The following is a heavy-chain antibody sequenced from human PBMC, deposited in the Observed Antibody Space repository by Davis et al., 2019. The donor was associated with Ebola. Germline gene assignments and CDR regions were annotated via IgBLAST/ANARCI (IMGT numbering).Heavy chain of an antibody. V-gene: IGHV4-59*08. Sequence: SETLSLTCTVSGGPISSYYWSWIRQPPGKGLEWLGYIYYSGSTNYNPSLKSRVTISVDTSKNQFYLKLTSVTAADTAVYYCARLSGVVVVPAALRYYYGMDVWGQGTTVTVSS. CDR1: GGPISSYY. CDR2: IYYSGST. CDR3: ARLSGVVVVPAALRYYYGMDV. D-gene: IGHD2-2*01. J-gene: IGHJ6*02.